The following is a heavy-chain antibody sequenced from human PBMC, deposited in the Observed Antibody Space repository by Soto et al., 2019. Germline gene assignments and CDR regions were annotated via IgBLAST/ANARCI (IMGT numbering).Heavy chain of an antibody. D-gene: IGHD2-15*01. CDR3: AKTGDCLNSGCYRPFDG. Sequence: PGGSLRLSCAASGFTFSNYAMHWVRQAPGKGLEWVAVVSYDASNEDYTDSVKGRFTISRDNSKNTLYLQINSLRPEDTSIYYCAKTGDCLNSGCYRPFDGWGQGTLVTVSS. V-gene: IGHV3-30-3*02. J-gene: IGHJ4*02. CDR1: GFTFSNYA. CDR2: VSYDASNE.